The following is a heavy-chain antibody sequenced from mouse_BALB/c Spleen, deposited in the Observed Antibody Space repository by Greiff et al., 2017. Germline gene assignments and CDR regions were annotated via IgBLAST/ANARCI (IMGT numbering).Heavy chain of an antibody. CDR1: GYTFTSYW. Sequence: QVQLKESGAELAKPGASVKMSCKASGYTFTSYWMHWVKQRPGQGLEWIGYINPSPGYTEYNQKFKDKATLTADKSSSTAYMQLSSLTSEDSAVYYCARAYYGNFHYAMDYWGQGTSVTVSS. CDR3: ARAYYGNFHYAMDY. D-gene: IGHD2-10*01. V-gene: IGHV1-7*01. CDR2: INPSPGYT. J-gene: IGHJ4*01.